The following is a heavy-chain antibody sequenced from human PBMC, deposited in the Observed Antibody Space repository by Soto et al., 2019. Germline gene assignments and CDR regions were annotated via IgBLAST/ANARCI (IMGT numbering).Heavy chain of an antibody. CDR1: GFTFSSYA. V-gene: IGHV3-23*01. CDR3: AKGTLGFWSGYYTAYYFDY. CDR2: ISGSGGST. J-gene: IGHJ4*02. Sequence: GGSLRLSCAASGFTFSSYAMSWGRQAPWKGLEWVSAISGSGGSTDYADSVKGRFTISRDNSENTLYLQMKSLRAEDTAVYYCAKGTLGFWSGYYTAYYFDYWGQGTLVTVSS. D-gene: IGHD3-3*01.